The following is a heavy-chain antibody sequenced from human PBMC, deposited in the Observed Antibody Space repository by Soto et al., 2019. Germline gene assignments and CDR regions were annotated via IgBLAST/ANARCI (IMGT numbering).Heavy chain of an antibody. CDR1: GYTFTSYD. CDR2: MNPNSGNT. V-gene: IGHV1-8*01. CDR3: AREWDLRFLEWLSPTGGMDV. J-gene: IGHJ6*02. Sequence: QVQLVQSGAEVKKPGASVKVSCKASGYTFTSYDINWVRQATGQGLEWMGWMNPNSGNTGYAQKFQGRVTMTRNTSISTAYMELSSLRSEDTAVYYGAREWDLRFLEWLSPTGGMDVWGQGTTVTVSS. D-gene: IGHD3-3*01.